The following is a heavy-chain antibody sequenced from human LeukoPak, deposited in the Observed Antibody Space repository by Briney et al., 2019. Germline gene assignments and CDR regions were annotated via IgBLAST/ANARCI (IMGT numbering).Heavy chain of an antibody. Sequence: SAKVSCKASGGTFSSYAISWVRQAPGQGLEWMGGIIPIFGTANYAQQFQGRVTITADESTGTAYRELSSLRSEDTGVYYCARDIGLVDYWGQGTLVTVSS. CDR3: ARDIGLVDY. J-gene: IGHJ4*02. CDR1: GGTFSSYA. CDR2: IIPIFGTA. V-gene: IGHV1-69*01. D-gene: IGHD1-26*01.